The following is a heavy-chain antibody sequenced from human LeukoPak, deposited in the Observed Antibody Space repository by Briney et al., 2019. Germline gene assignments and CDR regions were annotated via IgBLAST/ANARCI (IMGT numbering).Heavy chain of an antibody. Sequence: SETLSLTCTVSGGSISSSSYYWGWIRQPPEKGLEWIGSIYYSGSTYYNPSLKSRVTISVNTSKNQFSLKLSSVTAADTAVYYCARIGNNFGPHNWFDPWGQGTLVTVSS. J-gene: IGHJ5*02. CDR2: IYYSGST. CDR1: GGSISSSSYY. V-gene: IGHV4-39*01. D-gene: IGHD2/OR15-2a*01. CDR3: ARIGNNFGPHNWFDP.